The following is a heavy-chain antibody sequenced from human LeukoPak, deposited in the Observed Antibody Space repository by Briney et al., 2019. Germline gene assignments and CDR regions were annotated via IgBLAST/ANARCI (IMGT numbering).Heavy chain of an antibody. J-gene: IGHJ4*02. CDR1: GGSISSYY. D-gene: IGHD1-26*01. V-gene: IGHV4-59*01. CDR3: TRDRELGF. CDR2: IYYSGST. Sequence: KPSETLSPTCTVSGGSISSYYWSWIRQPPGKGLEWIGYIYYSGSTNYNPSLKSRVTISVDTSKNQFSLKLSSVTAADTAVYYCTRDRELGFWGQGTLVTVSS.